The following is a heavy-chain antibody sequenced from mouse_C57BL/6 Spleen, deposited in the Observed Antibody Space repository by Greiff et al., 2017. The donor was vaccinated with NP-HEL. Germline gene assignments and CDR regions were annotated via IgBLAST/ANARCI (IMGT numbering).Heavy chain of an antibody. J-gene: IGHJ4*01. CDR3: ARRYGTRMDY. Sequence: QVQLQQSDAELVTPLSSLPISCTVSGSPFPAPTLPWMPPRPDPGLEWIGYIYPRDGSTKYNEKFKGKATLTADKSSSTAYMQLNSLTSEDSAVYFCARRYGTRMDYWGKGTSVTVS. CDR2: IYPRDGST. D-gene: IGHD1-1*01. V-gene: IGHV1-78*01. CDR1: GSPFPAPT.